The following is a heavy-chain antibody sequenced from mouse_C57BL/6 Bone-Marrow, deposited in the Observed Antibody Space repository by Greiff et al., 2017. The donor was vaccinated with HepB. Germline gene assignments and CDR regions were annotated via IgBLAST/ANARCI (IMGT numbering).Heavy chain of an antibody. CDR2: IDPENGDT. V-gene: IGHV14-4*01. Sequence: EVKLVESGAELVRPGASVKLSCTASGFNIKDDYMHWVKQRPEQGLEWIGWIDPENGDTEYASKFQGKATITADTSSNTAYLQLSSLTSEDTAVYYCHYYGSSPFAYWGQGTLVTVSA. D-gene: IGHD1-1*01. CDR3: HYYGSSPFAY. CDR1: GFNIKDDY. J-gene: IGHJ3*01.